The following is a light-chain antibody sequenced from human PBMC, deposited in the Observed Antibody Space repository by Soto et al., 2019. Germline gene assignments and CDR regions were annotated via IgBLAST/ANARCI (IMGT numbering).Light chain of an antibody. J-gene: IGLJ2*01. CDR1: SSDVGGYNF. CDR3: CSYAGSYTFI. V-gene: IGLV2-11*01. CDR2: DVN. Sequence: SDLPQARSVSGSPGQSVTISCTGTSSDVGGYNFVSWYQQHPGKAPKLMIYDVNKRPSGVPDRFSGSKSGNTASLTISGLQAEDEADYYCCSYAGSYTFIFGGGTKVTV.